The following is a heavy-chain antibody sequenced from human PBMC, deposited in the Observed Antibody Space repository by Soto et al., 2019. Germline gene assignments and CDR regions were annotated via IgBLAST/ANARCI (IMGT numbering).Heavy chain of an antibody. Sequence: PSETLSLTCTVSGGSISSSSYYWGWIRQPPGKGLEWIGSIFYSGSTYYNPSLKSRVTISVDTSKNQFSLKLSSVTAADTAVYYCARHLTYSSAGSCYSDFPYYGMDVWVQGTTVTVSS. CDR3: ARHLTYSSAGSCYSDFPYYGMDV. CDR2: IFYSGST. J-gene: IGHJ6*02. V-gene: IGHV4-39*01. CDR1: GGSISSSSYY. D-gene: IGHD2-15*01.